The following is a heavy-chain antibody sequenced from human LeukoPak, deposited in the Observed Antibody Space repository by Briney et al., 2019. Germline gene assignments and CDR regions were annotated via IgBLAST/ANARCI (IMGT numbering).Heavy chain of an antibody. J-gene: IGHJ4*02. D-gene: IGHD3-22*01. CDR2: INHSGST. CDR3: AADSSGYYSIDY. CDR1: GGSFSGYY. Sequence: SETLSLTCAVYGGSFSGYYWSWIRQPPGKGLEWIGEINHSGSTNYNPSLKSRVTISVDTSKNQFSLKLSSVTAADMAVYYCAADSSGYYSIDYWGQGTLVTVSS. V-gene: IGHV4-34*01.